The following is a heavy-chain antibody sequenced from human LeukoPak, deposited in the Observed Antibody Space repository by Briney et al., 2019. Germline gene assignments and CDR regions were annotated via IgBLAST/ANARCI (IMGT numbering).Heavy chain of an antibody. D-gene: IGHD3-3*01. V-gene: IGHV4-30-2*01. Sequence: SETLSLTCAVSGGSISSGGYSWSWIRQPPGKGLEWIGYIYHSGSTYYNPSLKSRVTISVDRSKNQFSLKLSSVAAADTAVYYCAREYYDFWSGYWSSYYYYGMDVWGQGTTVTVSS. CDR1: GGSISSGGYS. CDR2: IYHSGST. J-gene: IGHJ6*02. CDR3: AREYYDFWSGYWSSYYYYGMDV.